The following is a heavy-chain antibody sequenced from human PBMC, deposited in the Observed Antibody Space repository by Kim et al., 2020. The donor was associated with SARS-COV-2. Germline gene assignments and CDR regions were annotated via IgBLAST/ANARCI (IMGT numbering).Heavy chain of an antibody. J-gene: IGHJ4*02. V-gene: IGHV7-4-1*02. D-gene: IGHD3-10*01. Sequence: ASVKVSCKASGYTFTSYAMNWVRQAPGQGLEWMGWINTNTGNPTYAQGFTGRFVFSLDTSVSTAYLQISSLKAEDTAVYYCAREGLEWFRELLIEQRMDYWGQGTLVTVSS. CDR3: AREGLEWFRELLIEQRMDY. CDR1: GYTFTSYA. CDR2: INTNTGNP.